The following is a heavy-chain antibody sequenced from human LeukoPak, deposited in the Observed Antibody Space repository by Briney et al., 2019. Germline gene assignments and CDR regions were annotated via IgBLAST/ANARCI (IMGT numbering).Heavy chain of an antibody. V-gene: IGHV4-30-2*01. Sequence: SETLSLTCTVSGGSISSDGYSWSWTRQPPGKGLEWIGYIYHSGSTYYKPSLKSRVTISIDKSKSQFSLMLTSVTAADTAVYYCASLTYGKEFDYWGQGTLVTVSS. J-gene: IGHJ4*02. CDR3: ASLTYGKEFDY. CDR2: IYHSGST. D-gene: IGHD4-17*01. CDR1: GGSISSDGYS.